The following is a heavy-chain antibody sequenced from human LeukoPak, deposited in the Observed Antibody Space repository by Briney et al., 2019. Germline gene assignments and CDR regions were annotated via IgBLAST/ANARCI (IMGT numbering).Heavy chain of an antibody. CDR1: GFTFSSSA. Sequence: SVKVSCKASGFTFSSSAVQWVRQARGQRLEWLGWIVVGSDKTKYAQKFQERVTITRDMSTSTAYMELSSLRSEDTAVYYCAVLYSISSVLDYWGQGTLATVSS. V-gene: IGHV1-58*01. CDR2: IVVGSDKT. J-gene: IGHJ4*02. CDR3: AVLYSISSVLDY. D-gene: IGHD6-6*01.